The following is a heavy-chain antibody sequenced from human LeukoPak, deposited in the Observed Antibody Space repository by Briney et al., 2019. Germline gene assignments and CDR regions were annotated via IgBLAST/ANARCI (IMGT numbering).Heavy chain of an antibody. D-gene: IGHD3-10*01. V-gene: IGHV1-69*01. J-gene: IGHJ6*02. CDR3: ATSPIEGSIYYYYYGMDV. CDR2: IIPIFGTA. Sequence: SVKVSCKASGGTFSSYAISWVRQAPGQGLEWMGGIIPIFGTANYAQKFQGRVTITADESMSTAYMELSSLRSEDTAVYYCATSPIEGSIYYYYYGMDVWGQGTTVTVSS. CDR1: GGTFSSYA.